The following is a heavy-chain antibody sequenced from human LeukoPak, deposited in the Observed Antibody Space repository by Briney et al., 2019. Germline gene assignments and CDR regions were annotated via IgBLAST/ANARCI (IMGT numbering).Heavy chain of an antibody. V-gene: IGHV4-4*07. D-gene: IGHD2-15*01. CDR2: IYASGNT. CDR1: GGSISSYF. Sequence: SETLSLTCTVSGGSISSYFWNWIRQPAGKGLEWVGRIYASGNTDYNPSLKSRLTMSIDTSKNQLSLRLSSVTAADTAVYFCAREDPLVAARGLDYWGQGTLVTVSS. CDR3: AREDPLVAARGLDY. J-gene: IGHJ4*02.